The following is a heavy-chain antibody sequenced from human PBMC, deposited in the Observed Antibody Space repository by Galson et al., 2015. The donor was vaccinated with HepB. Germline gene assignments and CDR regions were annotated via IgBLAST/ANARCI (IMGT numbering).Heavy chain of an antibody. J-gene: IGHJ1*01. Sequence: CAISGDXXSSNSAAWNWIRQSPSRGLEWLGRXYYRSKWFNNYALSVKSRISINSDTSKNQFSLQLNSLTPEDTAVYYCARETEVGTTLAYFHHWGQGTLGXVSS. D-gene: IGHD2-21*02. CDR1: GDXXSSNSAA. CDR2: XYYRSKWFN. CDR3: ARETEVGTTLAYFHH. V-gene: IGHV6-1*01.